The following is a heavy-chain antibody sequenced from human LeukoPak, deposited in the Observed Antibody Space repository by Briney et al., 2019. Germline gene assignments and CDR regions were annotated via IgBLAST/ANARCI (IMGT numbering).Heavy chain of an antibody. V-gene: IGHV1-69*13. CDR3: ARDLVGSHTGYSSGAWDY. D-gene: IGHD3-9*01. CDR1: GYTFTNYG. Sequence: SVKVSCEASGYTFTNYGISWVRQAPGQGLEWMGGIIPLFDTADYAQKFQGRLTITADESTSTAYMELSSLRPEDTAVYYCARDLVGSHTGYSSGAWDYWGQGTLVTVSS. J-gene: IGHJ4*02. CDR2: IIPLFDTA.